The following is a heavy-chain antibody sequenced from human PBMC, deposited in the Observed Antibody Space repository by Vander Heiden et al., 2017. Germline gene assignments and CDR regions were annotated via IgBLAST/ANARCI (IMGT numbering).Heavy chain of an antibody. V-gene: IGHV3-49*04. Sequence: EVQLVESGGGLVQPGRSLRLSCTASGFTFGAYAMSWVRQAPGKGLEWVGFIRSKAYGGTTEYAASVKGRFTISRDDSKSIAYLQMNSLKTEDTAVYYCTKYRLSTGYYGGIDYWGQGTLVTVSS. CDR3: TKYRLSTGYYGGIDY. D-gene: IGHD3-9*01. CDR2: IRSKAYGGTT. J-gene: IGHJ4*02. CDR1: GFTFGAYA.